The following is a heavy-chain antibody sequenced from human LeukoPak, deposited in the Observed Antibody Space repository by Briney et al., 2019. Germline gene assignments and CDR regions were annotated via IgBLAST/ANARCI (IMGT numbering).Heavy chain of an antibody. CDR2: ISPNSGGT. D-gene: IGHD2-2*01. V-gene: IGHV1-2*02. Sequence: ASVKVSCKASGYTFTGYYIHWVRQAPGQGLEWMGWISPNSGGTKYAQKFQGSVTMTRDTSINTAYMELSRLRSDDTAVYYCARGPGFCSSTSCYDNWFDPWGQGTLVTVSS. CDR3: ARGPGFCSSTSCYDNWFDP. J-gene: IGHJ5*02. CDR1: GYTFTGYY.